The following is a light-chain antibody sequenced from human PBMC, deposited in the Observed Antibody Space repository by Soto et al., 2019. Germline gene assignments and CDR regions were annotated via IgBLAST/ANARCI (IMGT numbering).Light chain of an antibody. CDR2: GAS. Sequence: ESQISQWPGSLSASVGGIVTISCRASQSVNTYLHWYQQKAGQAPESLIYGASSLQSGVPSRFSASGSGTEFTLTISSLQPEDFATYYCQQYHSYPLTLGQGTRLEIK. V-gene: IGKV1-16*01. J-gene: IGKJ5*01. CDR1: QSVNTY. CDR3: QQYHSYPLT.